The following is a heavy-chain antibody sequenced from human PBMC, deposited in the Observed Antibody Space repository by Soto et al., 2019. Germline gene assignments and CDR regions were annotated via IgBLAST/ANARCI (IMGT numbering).Heavy chain of an antibody. J-gene: IGHJ4*02. Sequence: ASVKVSCKASGYIFTSYGISWMRQAPGQGLEWMGWISTYNGNINYAQNLQGRVTMTTDTSTGIVYMELRSLRFDDTAVYYCARAAEYYCADSYRLWGQGTLVTVSS. CDR1: GYIFTSYG. CDR2: ISTYNGNI. CDR3: ARAAEYYCADSYRL. D-gene: IGHD2-21*01. V-gene: IGHV1-18*01.